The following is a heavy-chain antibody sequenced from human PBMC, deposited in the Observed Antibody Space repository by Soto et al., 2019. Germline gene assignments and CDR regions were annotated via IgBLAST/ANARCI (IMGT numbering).Heavy chain of an antibody. CDR2: ISSSGGST. D-gene: IGHD1-26*01. CDR1: GLTFGTYA. Sequence: EVQLLESGGGLVQPGGSLRLSCAASGLTFGTYAMSWVRQAPGKGLEWVSAISSSGGSTLYADSVKGRFTISRDNSNNTLFLQMNSLRAEDTATYYCANDNRGFPVGLFDYWGQGTPVTVSS. V-gene: IGHV3-23*01. CDR3: ANDNRGFPVGLFDY. J-gene: IGHJ4*02.